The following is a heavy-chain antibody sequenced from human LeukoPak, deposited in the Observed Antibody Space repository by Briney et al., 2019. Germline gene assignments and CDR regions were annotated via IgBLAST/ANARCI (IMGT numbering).Heavy chain of an antibody. Sequence: GESLKISCKGSGYSFTSYWIGWVRQMPGKGLEWMGIIYPGDSDTRYSPSFQGQVTISADKSISTAYLQWSSLKASDTAMYYCARHRRHYDILTGYGYWGQGTLVTVSS. J-gene: IGHJ4*02. D-gene: IGHD3-9*01. CDR1: GYSFTSYW. CDR3: ARHRRHYDILTGYGY. V-gene: IGHV5-51*01. CDR2: IYPGDSDT.